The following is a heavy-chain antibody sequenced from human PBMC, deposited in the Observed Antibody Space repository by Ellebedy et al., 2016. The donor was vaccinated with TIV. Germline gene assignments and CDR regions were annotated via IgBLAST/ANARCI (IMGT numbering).Heavy chain of an antibody. D-gene: IGHD4-17*01. V-gene: IGHV3-7*01. CDR2: IRQEGDEI. CDR1: GFNFRSYW. J-gene: IGHJ5*02. CDR3: ERRASYGDYAVQVNPWFDP. Sequence: GESLKISCAASGFNFRSYWMTWVRQAPGKGLEWVAKIRQEGDEIYYVESVKGRFTISRDNAKNSLFLQRNSLRVEDTAVYYCERRASYGDYAVQVNPWFDPWGQGTLVTVSS.